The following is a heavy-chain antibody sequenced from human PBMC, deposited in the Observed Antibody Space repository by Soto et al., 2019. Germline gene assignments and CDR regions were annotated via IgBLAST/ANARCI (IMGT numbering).Heavy chain of an antibody. J-gene: IGHJ1*01. Sequence: ASVKVSCKASGYTFTSYGISWVRQAPGQGLEWMGWISAYNGNTNYAQKLQGRVTMTTDTSTSTAYMELRSLRSDDTAVYYCARDRHCTGGSCYSPSFQHWGQGTLVTVSS. CDR1: GYTFTSYG. CDR3: ARDRHCTGGSCYSPSFQH. V-gene: IGHV1-18*01. D-gene: IGHD2-15*01. CDR2: ISAYNGNT.